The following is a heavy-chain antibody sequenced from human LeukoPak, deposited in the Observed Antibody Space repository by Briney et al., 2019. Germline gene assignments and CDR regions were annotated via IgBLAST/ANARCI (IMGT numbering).Heavy chain of an antibody. CDR3: AKDRAARGRGNYFYMDV. Sequence: GGSLRLSCAASGFTFDDYAMHWVRQASGKGLERVSHITWDGGSTHYADSVEGRFTISRDNRENSLYLQMNSLRPEDTALYYCAKDRAARGRGNYFYMDVWGKGTTVTVSS. V-gene: IGHV3-43D*03. CDR2: ITWDGGST. CDR1: GFTFDDYA. J-gene: IGHJ6*03. D-gene: IGHD2/OR15-2a*01.